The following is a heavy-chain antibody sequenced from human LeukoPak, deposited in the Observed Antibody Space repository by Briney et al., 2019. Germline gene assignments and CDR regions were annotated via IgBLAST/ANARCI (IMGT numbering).Heavy chain of an antibody. CDR3: AREDFGHDY. V-gene: IGHV3-21*01. CDR1: GFTFGNYN. Sequence: GGPLRLSCAASGFTFGNYNMNWVRQAPGKGLEWVSSISSSSSYIYYADSVKGRFTISRDNAKNALSLQMNTLRAEDTAVYDCAREDFGHDYWGQGTLVTVSS. CDR2: ISSSSSYI. J-gene: IGHJ4*02. D-gene: IGHD3-3*01.